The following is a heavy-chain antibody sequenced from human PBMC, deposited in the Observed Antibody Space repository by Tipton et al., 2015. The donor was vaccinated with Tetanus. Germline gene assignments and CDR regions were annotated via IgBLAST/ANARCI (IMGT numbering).Heavy chain of an antibody. D-gene: IGHD3-16*01. Sequence: QLVQSGAEVKKPGASVRVSCKPSGYTLTNYHVQWVRQAPGQGLEWMGWIDPKSGDTDFAQRFQGRVTMTRDSSISTVYMELSRLRSDDTAVYYCARDAGPAGGGSFDYWGQGTLVTVAS. J-gene: IGHJ4*02. CDR2: IDPKSGDT. CDR3: ARDAGPAGGGSFDY. V-gene: IGHV1-2*02. CDR1: GYTLTNYH.